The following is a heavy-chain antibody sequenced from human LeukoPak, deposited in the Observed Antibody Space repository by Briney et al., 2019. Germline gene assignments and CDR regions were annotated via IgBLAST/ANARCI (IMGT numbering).Heavy chain of an antibody. D-gene: IGHD2-8*01. CDR2: IYSSGST. V-gene: IGHV4-39*06. Sequence: SETLSLTCTVSGGSISSSSYYWGWIRQPPGKGLEGIGSIYSSGSTYSDPSLKSRVTISVDTSKNQFLLNLRPVAAADRAVYRCGRGYCTNAACSLRPTQAWGQGILVTVSS. CDR3: GRGYCTNAACSLRPTQA. CDR1: GGSISSSSYY. J-gene: IGHJ4*02.